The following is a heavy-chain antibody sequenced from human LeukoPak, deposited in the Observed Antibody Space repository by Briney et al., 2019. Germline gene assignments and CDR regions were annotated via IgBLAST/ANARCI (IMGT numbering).Heavy chain of an antibody. D-gene: IGHD3-22*01. CDR3: TRDYDSSGYSVRFEY. CDR1: GFTFSSYW. V-gene: IGHV3-7*01. Sequence: GGSLRLSCAASGFTFSSYWMSWVRQAPGKGLEWVANIKEDGSEKNYVDSVKGRFTIFRDNAKRTLYLQLHSLRAEDTALYYCTRDYDSSGYSVRFEYWGQGTLVTVSS. J-gene: IGHJ4*02. CDR2: IKEDGSEK.